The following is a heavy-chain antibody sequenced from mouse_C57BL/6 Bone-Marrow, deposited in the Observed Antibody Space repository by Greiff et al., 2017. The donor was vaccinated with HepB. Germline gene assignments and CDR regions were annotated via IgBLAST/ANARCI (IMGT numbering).Heavy chain of an antibody. D-gene: IGHD2-4*01. V-gene: IGHV1-81*01. CDR1: GYTFTSYG. J-gene: IGHJ2*01. Sequence: QVQLQQSGAELARPGASVKLSCKASGYTFTSYGISWVKQRTGQGLEWIGEIYPRSGNTYYNEKFKGKATLTADKSASTAYMELRSLTSEDSAVYFCARRSYDYYFDYWGQGTTLTVSS. CDR3: ARRSYDYYFDY. CDR2: IYPRSGNT.